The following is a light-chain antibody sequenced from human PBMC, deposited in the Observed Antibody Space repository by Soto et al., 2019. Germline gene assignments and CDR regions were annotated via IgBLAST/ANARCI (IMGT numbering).Light chain of an antibody. CDR1: QSVLYDSNNKNY. J-gene: IGKJ1*01. Sequence: DIVMTQSPDSLAVSLGERATINCKSSQSVLYDSNNKNYLAWYQQKPGQPPKLLIYWASTRESGVPDRFSGTGSGGDLTLTISSLQAEDVAVYHCQQYYSIQKTLGQGTKVDIK. CDR3: QQYYSIQKT. V-gene: IGKV4-1*01. CDR2: WAS.